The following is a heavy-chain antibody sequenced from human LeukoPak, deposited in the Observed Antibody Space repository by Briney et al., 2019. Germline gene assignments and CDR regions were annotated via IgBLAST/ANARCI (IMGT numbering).Heavy chain of an antibody. J-gene: IGHJ6*02. Sequence: ASVKVSCKASGYTFTSYYMHWVRQAPGQGLEWMGIINPSGGSTSYAQKFQGRVTMTRDTSTSTAYMELRSLRSDDTAVYYCASPSYGYDYYYGMDVWGQGTTVTVSS. CDR2: INPSGGST. CDR1: GYTFTSYY. V-gene: IGHV1-46*01. CDR3: ASPSYGYDYYYGMDV. D-gene: IGHD5-18*01.